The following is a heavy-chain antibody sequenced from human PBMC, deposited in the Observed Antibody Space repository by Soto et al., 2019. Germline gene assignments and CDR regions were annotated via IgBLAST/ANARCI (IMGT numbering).Heavy chain of an antibody. CDR2: INHSGST. CDR1: GGSFSGYY. V-gene: IGHV4-34*01. Sequence: PSETLSLTCAVYGGSFSGYYWSWIRQPPGKGLEWIGEINHSGSTNYNPSLKSRVTISVDTSKNQFSLKLSRLRSDDTAVYYCARGIFGVVIDFDYWGQGTLVTVSS. J-gene: IGHJ4*02. CDR3: ARGIFGVVIDFDY. D-gene: IGHD3-3*01.